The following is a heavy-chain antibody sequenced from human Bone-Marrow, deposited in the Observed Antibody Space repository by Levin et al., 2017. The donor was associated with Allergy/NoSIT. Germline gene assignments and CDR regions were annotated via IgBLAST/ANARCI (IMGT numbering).Heavy chain of an antibody. D-gene: IGHD3-3*01. CDR1: GFNFRTYW. CDR2: IKADGSEK. V-gene: IGHV3-7*04. J-gene: IGHJ4*02. CDR3: ARGHGITIFGLVIMGFFDL. Sequence: GGSLRLSCAASGFNFRTYWMNWVRQTPGKGLEWVANIKADGSEKNYLDSVKGRFSISRDNSENSLFLQIDNLGVDDTGVYYCARGHGITIFGLVIMGFFDLWGQGTRVTVSS.